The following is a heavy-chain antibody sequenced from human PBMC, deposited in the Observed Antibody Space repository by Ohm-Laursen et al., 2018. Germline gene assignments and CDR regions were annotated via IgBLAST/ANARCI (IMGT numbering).Heavy chain of an antibody. CDR2: ISSSSYI. CDR3: ASSNSWYHFDY. V-gene: IGHV3-21*01. J-gene: IGHJ4*02. D-gene: IGHD6-13*01. Sequence: SLRLSCAASGFTFTTYSMNWVRQAPGKGLEWVSSISSSSYIYYADSVKGRFTISRDNAKNSLYLQMNSLRAEDTAVYFCASSNSWYHFDYWGQGTLVTVSS. CDR1: GFTFTTYS.